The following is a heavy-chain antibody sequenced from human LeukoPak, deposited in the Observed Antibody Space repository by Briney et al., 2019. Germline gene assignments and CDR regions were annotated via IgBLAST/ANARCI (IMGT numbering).Heavy chain of an antibody. Sequence: SETLSLTCTVSGGSISSYYWSWVRQPPGKGLEWIGFVYYTGSTNYSPSLKSRVTISVDTSKNQFSLKLSSVTAADTAVYYCARLPRGYSYGYWFDYWGQGTLVTVSS. CDR1: GGSISSYY. CDR3: ARLPRGYSYGYWFDY. J-gene: IGHJ4*02. D-gene: IGHD5-18*01. V-gene: IGHV4-59*12. CDR2: VYYTGST.